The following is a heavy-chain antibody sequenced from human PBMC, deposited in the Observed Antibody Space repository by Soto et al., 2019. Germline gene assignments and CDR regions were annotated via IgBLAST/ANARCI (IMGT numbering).Heavy chain of an antibody. CDR1: GGTFSSYA. D-gene: IGHD6-13*01. Sequence: QVQLVQSGAEVKKPGSSVKVSCKASGGTFSSYAISWVRQAPGQGLEWMGGIIPIFGTANYAQKFQGRVTITADESTSTAYMELSSLRSEDTAVYYCARDRVSSWPNYYSYYGMDVWGQGTTVTVSS. J-gene: IGHJ6*02. V-gene: IGHV1-69*12. CDR3: ARDRVSSWPNYYSYYGMDV. CDR2: IIPIFGTA.